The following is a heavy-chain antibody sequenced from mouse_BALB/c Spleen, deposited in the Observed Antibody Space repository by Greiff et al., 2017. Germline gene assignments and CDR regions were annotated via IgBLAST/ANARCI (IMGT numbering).Heavy chain of an antibody. V-gene: IGHV5-4*02. Sequence: EVQVVESGGGLVKPGGSLKLSCAASGFTFSDYYMYWVRQTPEKRLEWVATISDGGSYTYYPDSVKGRFTISRDNAKNNLYLQMSSLKSEDTAMYYCARVGNLYAMDYWGQGTSVTVSS. CDR3: ARVGNLYAMDY. J-gene: IGHJ4*01. CDR1: GFTFSDYY. CDR2: ISDGGSYT. D-gene: IGHD2-1*01.